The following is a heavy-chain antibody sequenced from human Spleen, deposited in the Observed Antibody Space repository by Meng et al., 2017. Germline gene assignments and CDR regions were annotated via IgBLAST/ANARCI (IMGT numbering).Heavy chain of an antibody. CDR1: GYTFGSYG. CDR2: FVNYVDT. CDR3: ASGTPGRSYCDY. V-gene: IGHV1-18*01. D-gene: IGHD2-15*01. Sequence: QVHLLQSGPEVKKPGAPVRVSCKASGYTFGSYGICWVRQAPGQGLEWMGWFVNYVDTYPAPKFQGRVTMTTDTHTITAFMELRSLTSDDTAVYYCASGTPGRSYCDYWGQGTLVTVSS. J-gene: IGHJ4*02.